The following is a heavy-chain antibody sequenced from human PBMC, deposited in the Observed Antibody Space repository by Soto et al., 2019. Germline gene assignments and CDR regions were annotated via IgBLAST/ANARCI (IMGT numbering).Heavy chain of an antibody. CDR2: IIPIFGTA. CDR1: GGTFSSYA. D-gene: IGHD1-26*01. CDR3: ARGAAGATARFDP. Sequence: VASVKVSCKASGGTFSSYAISWVRQAPGQGLEWMGGIIPIFGTANYAQKFQGRVTITADESTSTAYMELSSLRSEDTAVYYCARGAAGATARFDPWGQGTLVTSPQ. V-gene: IGHV1-69*13. J-gene: IGHJ5*02.